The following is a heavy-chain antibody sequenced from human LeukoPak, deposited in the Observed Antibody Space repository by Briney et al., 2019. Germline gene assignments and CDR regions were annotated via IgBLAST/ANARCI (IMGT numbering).Heavy chain of an antibody. CDR2: INHSGST. CDR3: ARGAPPHCGGDCYYFDY. D-gene: IGHD2-21*02. V-gene: IGHV4-34*01. CDR1: GGSFSGYH. J-gene: IGHJ4*02. Sequence: PSETLSLTCAVYGGSFSGYHWSWIRQPPGKGLEWIGEINHSGSTNYNPSLKSRVTISVDTSKNQFSLKLSSVTAADTAVYYCARGAPPHCGGDCYYFDYWGQGTLVTVSS.